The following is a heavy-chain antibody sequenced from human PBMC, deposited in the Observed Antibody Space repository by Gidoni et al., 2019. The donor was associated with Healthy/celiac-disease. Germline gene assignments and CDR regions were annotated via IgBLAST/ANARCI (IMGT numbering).Heavy chain of an antibody. Sequence: QVQLQQWGAGLLKPSATLSLTCAVHGGSFSGYYWRWIRQPPGKGLEWIGEINHRGSTNYNPSLKSRVTISVDTSKTQFSLKLSSVTAADTAVYYCARRYDYVWGSYRSAPPDYWGQGTLVTVSS. J-gene: IGHJ4*02. V-gene: IGHV4-34*01. CDR3: ARRYDYVWGSYRSAPPDY. D-gene: IGHD3-16*02. CDR2: INHRGST. CDR1: GGSFSGYY.